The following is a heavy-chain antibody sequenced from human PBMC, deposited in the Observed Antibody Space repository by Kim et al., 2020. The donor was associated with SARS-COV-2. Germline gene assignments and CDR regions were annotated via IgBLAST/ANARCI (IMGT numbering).Heavy chain of an antibody. D-gene: IGHD3-10*01. CDR1: GGSISSSSYY. Sequence: SETLSLTCTVSGGSISSSSYYWGWIRQPPGKGLEWIGSIYYSGSTYYNPSLKSRVTISVDTSKNQFSLKLSSVTAADTAVYYCARPTHPNYYGSGRNWFDPWGQGTLVTVSS. CDR3: ARPTHPNYYGSGRNWFDP. V-gene: IGHV4-39*01. J-gene: IGHJ5*02. CDR2: IYYSGST.